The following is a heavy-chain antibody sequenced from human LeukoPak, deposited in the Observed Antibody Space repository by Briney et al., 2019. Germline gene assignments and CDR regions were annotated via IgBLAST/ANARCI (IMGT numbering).Heavy chain of an antibody. CDR1: GFTFSGYE. CDR2: ISSSGSTI. J-gene: IGHJ5*01. CDR3: ARGALDAATPFDS. D-gene: IGHD2-15*01. V-gene: IGHV3-48*03. Sequence: GGSLRLSCAASGFTFSGYEMNWVRQAPGKGLEWVSYISSSGSTIYYADSVKGRFTISRDNAKKSVYLQMNSLRAEDTAVYYCARGALDAATPFDSWGQGTLVTVSS.